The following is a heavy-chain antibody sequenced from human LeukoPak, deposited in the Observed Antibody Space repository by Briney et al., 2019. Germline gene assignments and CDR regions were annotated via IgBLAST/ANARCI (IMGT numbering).Heavy chain of an antibody. CDR1: GFTFSSYA. D-gene: IGHD2-15*01. Sequence: GGSLRLSCAASGFTFSSYAMHWVRQAPGKGLEWVSAISGSGGSTYYADSVKGRFTISRDNSKNTLYLQMNSLRAEDTAVYYCAKDQVVVVALFDYWGQGTLVTVSS. CDR2: ISGSGGST. J-gene: IGHJ4*02. CDR3: AKDQVVVVALFDY. V-gene: IGHV3-23*01.